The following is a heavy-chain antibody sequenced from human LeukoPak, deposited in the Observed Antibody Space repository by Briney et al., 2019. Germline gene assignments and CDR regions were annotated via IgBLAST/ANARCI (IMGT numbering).Heavy chain of an antibody. J-gene: IGHJ5*02. D-gene: IGHD6-19*01. CDR3: ARRGSSGWYFNPTINWFDP. V-gene: IGHV5-51*01. CDR2: IYPGDFDT. CDR1: GYSFTSYW. Sequence: GESLQISCKGSGYSFTSYWIGWVRQMPGKGLEWVGIIYPGDFDTRYSPSFQGQVTISADKSISTAYLQWSSLKASGTAMYYCARRGSSGWYFNPTINWFDPWGQGTLVTVSS.